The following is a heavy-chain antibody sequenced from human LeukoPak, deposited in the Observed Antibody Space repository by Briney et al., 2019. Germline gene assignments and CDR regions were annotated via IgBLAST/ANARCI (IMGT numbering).Heavy chain of an antibody. D-gene: IGHD3-22*01. CDR3: ARTYYYDSSGPPYFYGMDV. CDR1: GYIFTNYW. Sequence: WEWLKISCKGSGYIFTNYWIACVRQMPGKGLEWMGVTIPSDSDSRYSPSFQGLVTISVDKSISTAYLQWNSLKASDTAMYYCARTYYYDSSGPPYFYGMDVWGQGTTVTVSS. V-gene: IGHV5-51*01. J-gene: IGHJ6*02. CDR2: TIPSDSDS.